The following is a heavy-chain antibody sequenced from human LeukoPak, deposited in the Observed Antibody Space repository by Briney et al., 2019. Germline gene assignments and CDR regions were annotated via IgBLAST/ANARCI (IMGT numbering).Heavy chain of an antibody. CDR3: AREPYYDSSGYPVDY. V-gene: IGHV1-18*01. CDR2: ISAYNGNT. J-gene: IGHJ4*02. CDR1: GYTFTSYG. Sequence: ASVKVSCKASGYTFTSYGLSWVRQAPGQGLEWMGWISAYNGNTNYAQKLQGRVTMTTDTSTSTAYMELRSLRSDDTAVYYCAREPYYDSSGYPVDYWGQGTLVTVSS. D-gene: IGHD3-22*01.